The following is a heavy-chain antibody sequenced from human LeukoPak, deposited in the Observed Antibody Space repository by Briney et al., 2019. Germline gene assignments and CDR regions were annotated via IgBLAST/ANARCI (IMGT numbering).Heavy chain of an antibody. D-gene: IGHD6-13*01. Sequence: SVKVSCKASGGTFISYAISWVRQAPGQGLEWMGRIIPILGIANYAQKFQGRVTITADKSTSTAYMELSSLRSEDTAVYYCARDLAADKGFDYWGQGTLVTVSS. CDR2: IIPILGIA. CDR3: ARDLAADKGFDY. V-gene: IGHV1-69*04. CDR1: GGTFISYA. J-gene: IGHJ4*02.